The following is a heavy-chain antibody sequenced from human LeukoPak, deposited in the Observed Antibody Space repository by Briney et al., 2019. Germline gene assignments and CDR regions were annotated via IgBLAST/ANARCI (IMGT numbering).Heavy chain of an antibody. CDR3: VKDLRLDLHLDTFHI. J-gene: IGHJ3*02. CDR1: GFNLDDYA. CDR2: ISWDSGSS. V-gene: IGHV3-9*01. D-gene: IGHD1-1*01. Sequence: PGRSLRLSCAASGFNLDDYAMHWVRQAPGKGLEWVSSISWDSGSSVYVDSVKGRFTISRDNAKNSLYLQMDSLTPEDSVLYYCVKDLRLDLHLDTFHIWGRGTRVTVSS.